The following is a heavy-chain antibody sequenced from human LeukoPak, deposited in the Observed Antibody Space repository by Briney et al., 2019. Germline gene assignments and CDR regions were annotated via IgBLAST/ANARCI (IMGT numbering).Heavy chain of an antibody. V-gene: IGHV3-64D*06. Sequence: GGSLRLSCSASGFIFTDYTIHWVRQAPGKGLEYVSAITNYGDGTYYADSVKGRSTISRVNSKNTVWLQMSSLRPEDTAVYYCVKDTRDTRDDYWGQGTLVTVSS. J-gene: IGHJ4*02. CDR3: VKDTRDTRDDY. D-gene: IGHD5-24*01. CDR2: ITNYGDGT. CDR1: GFIFTDYT.